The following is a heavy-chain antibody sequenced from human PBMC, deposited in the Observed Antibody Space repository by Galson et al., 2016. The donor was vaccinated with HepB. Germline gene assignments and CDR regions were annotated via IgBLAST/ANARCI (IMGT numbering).Heavy chain of an antibody. CDR2: ISDSGRRK. Sequence: LRLSCAASGFIFNSFAMSWVRQAPGQGLEWVSAISDSGRRKYYAASVKGRFTVSRDNSENTVWLQMNSLRAEDTALYYFARDPDSGRNLEADSWGQGTLVTVSS. CDR1: GFIFNSFA. V-gene: IGHV3-23*01. D-gene: IGHD1-26*01. CDR3: ARDPDSGRNLEADS. J-gene: IGHJ4*02.